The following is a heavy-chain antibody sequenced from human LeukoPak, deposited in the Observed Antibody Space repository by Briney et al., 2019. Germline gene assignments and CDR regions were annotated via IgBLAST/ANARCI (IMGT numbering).Heavy chain of an antibody. D-gene: IGHD6-13*01. V-gene: IGHV3-23*01. J-gene: IGHJ5*01. CDR2: ISGSGGST. CDR1: GFTFSSYA. CDR3: ARAYSSSWYDF. Sequence: GGSLRLSCAASGFTFSSYAMSWVRQAPGKGLEWVSAISGSGGSTYDADSVKGRFTISRDNSKNTLYLQMSSLRAEDTAVYYCARAYSSSWYDFWGQGTLVTVSS.